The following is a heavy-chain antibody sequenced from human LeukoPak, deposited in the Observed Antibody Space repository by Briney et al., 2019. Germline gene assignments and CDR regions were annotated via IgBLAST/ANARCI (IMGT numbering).Heavy chain of an antibody. CDR1: GFTFSSYE. J-gene: IGHJ6*02. CDR3: ARGGTYYYYYGMDV. CDR2: ISSSGSTI. V-gene: IGHV3-48*03. D-gene: IGHD3-16*01. Sequence: PGGSLRLSCAASGFTFSSYEMNWVRQAPGKGLEWVSYISSSGSTIYYADSVKGRFTISRDNAKNSLYPQMNSLRAEDTAVYYCARGGTYYYYYGMDVWGQGTTVTVSS.